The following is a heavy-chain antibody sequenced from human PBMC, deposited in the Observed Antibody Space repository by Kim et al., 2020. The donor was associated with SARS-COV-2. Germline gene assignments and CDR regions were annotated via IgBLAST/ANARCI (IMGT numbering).Heavy chain of an antibody. CDR3: ARAREKSFDY. V-gene: IGHV3-33*01. CDR2: Q. Sequence: QNDADSVRGRFTNSRDNSKNTVDLQMNSLRVEDTAVYYCARAREKSFDYWGQGTLVTVSS. J-gene: IGHJ4*02.